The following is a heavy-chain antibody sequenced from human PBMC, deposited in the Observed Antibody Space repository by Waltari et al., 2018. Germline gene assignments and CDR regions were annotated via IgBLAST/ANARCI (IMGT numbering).Heavy chain of an antibody. V-gene: IGHV2-5*01. CDR1: GFSLTTSGVT. D-gene: IGHD3-10*02. Sequence: QISLKESGPALVKATQTLTLTCTFSGFSLTTSGVTVGWIRQPPGKALEWLAHIYWNDDKKYNPSLKSRLTSTRDTSKNQVVLTMTDMDPLDTATYFCAHRMSEGDYVRGWFDPWGQGTLVTVSS. CDR3: AHRMSEGDYVRGWFDP. J-gene: IGHJ5*02. CDR2: IYWNDDK.